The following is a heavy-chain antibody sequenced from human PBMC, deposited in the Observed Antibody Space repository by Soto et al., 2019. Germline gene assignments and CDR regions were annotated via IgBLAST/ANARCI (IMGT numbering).Heavy chain of an antibody. Sequence: QVQLVQSGAEVKKPGASVKVSCKASGYSFTDYNMHWVRQAPGQGLEWVGWINPNSGGTNYAQKFQGRGTMTRDTSITTAYMELTRLRSDDTAVYYCAREGSSSSKYCQHCGQGTMVTVSS. CDR3: AREGSSSSKYCQH. CDR1: GYSFTDYN. J-gene: IGHJ1*01. D-gene: IGHD6-6*01. V-gene: IGHV1-2*02. CDR2: INPNSGGT.